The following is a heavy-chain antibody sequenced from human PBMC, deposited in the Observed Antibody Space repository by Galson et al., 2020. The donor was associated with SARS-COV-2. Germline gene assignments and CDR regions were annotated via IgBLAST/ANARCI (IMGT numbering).Heavy chain of an antibody. CDR1: GYTLTELS. Sequence: ASVKVSCKVSGYTLTELSMHWVRQAPGKGLEWMGGFDPEDGETIYAQKFQGRVTMTEDTSTDTAYMELSSLRSEDTAVYYCATAWPSYYEILTGYYNGLDYWGQGTLVTVSS. D-gene: IGHD3-9*01. CDR3: ATAWPSYYEILTGYYNGLDY. V-gene: IGHV1-24*01. J-gene: IGHJ4*02. CDR2: FDPEDGET.